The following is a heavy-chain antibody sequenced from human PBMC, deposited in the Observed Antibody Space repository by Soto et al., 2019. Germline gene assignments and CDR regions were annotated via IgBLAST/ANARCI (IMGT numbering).Heavy chain of an antibody. V-gene: IGHV1-18*01. CDR3: AAENWYEDYYYYGMDV. Sequence: ASVKVSCKASGYTFTSYGISWVRQAPGQGLEWMGWISAYNGNTNYAQKLQGRVTMTTDTSTSTAYMELSSLRSEDTAVYYCAAENWYEDYYYYGMDVWGQGTTVTVSS. J-gene: IGHJ6*02. CDR2: ISAYNGNT. CDR1: GYTFTSYG. D-gene: IGHD1-1*01.